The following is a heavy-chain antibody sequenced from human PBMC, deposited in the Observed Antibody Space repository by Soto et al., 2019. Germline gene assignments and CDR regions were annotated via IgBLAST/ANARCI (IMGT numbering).Heavy chain of an antibody. Sequence: GGSLRLSCAASGFTFSSYSMNWVRQGTGKGLEWVSPISSSSSYIYYADSVKGRFTISRDNAKNSLYLQMNSLRAEDTAVYYCASRSLLRYFDWLPTPFDYWGQGTLVTVSS. CDR3: ASRSLLRYFDWLPTPFDY. CDR2: ISSSSSYI. CDR1: GFTFSSYS. J-gene: IGHJ4*02. V-gene: IGHV3-21*01. D-gene: IGHD3-9*01.